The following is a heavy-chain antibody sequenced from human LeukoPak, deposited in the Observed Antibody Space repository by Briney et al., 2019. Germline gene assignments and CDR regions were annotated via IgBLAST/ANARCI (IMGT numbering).Heavy chain of an antibody. CDR3: AKAVVAATGYYFDY. J-gene: IGHJ4*03. D-gene: IGHD2-15*01. CDR2: IYYSGST. V-gene: IGHV4-59*01. Sequence: YIYYSGSTNYNPSLKSRVTISVDTSKNQFSLKLSSVTAADTAVYYCAKAVVAATGYYFDYWGKGTTVTVSS.